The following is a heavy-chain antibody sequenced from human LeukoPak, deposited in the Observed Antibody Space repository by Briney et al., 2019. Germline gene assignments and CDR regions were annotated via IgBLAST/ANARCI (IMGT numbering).Heavy chain of an antibody. CDR1: GGSISSYY. Sequence: PSETLSLTCTVSGGSISSYYWSWIRQPPGKGLQWIGYIYYSGSTNYNPSLKSRVTISVDTSKNQFSLKLSSVTAADTAVYYCAKYYYGSGADNWGQGTLVTVSS. D-gene: IGHD3-10*01. V-gene: IGHV4-59*01. J-gene: IGHJ4*02. CDR2: IYYSGST. CDR3: AKYYYGSGADN.